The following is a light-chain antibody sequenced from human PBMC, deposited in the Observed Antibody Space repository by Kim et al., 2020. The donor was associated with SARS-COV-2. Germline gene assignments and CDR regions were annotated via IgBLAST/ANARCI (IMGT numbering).Light chain of an antibody. CDR2: SAS. CDR1: QGVDTD. V-gene: IGKV3-20*01. CDR3: QQYGNLPLT. J-gene: IGKJ4*01. Sequence: SPGESGTLCCRASQGVDTDLAWDQVKTGKTPRLLISSASTRATGIPDRFSGRGSGSDFTLTINRLEPEDFAVYYCQQYGNLPLTFGGGTKLEF.